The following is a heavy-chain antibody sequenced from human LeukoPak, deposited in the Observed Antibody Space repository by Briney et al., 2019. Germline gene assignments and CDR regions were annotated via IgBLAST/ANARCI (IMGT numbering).Heavy chain of an antibody. CDR3: ARSDCSSTSCYYDAFDI. J-gene: IGHJ3*02. CDR2: ISSSGSTI. V-gene: IGHV3-11*01. Sequence: GGSLRLSCAASGFTFSSYAMSWIRQAPGKGLEWVSYISSSGSTIYYADSVKGRFTISRDNAKNSLYLQMNSLRAEDTAVYYCARSDCSSTSCYYDAFDIWGQGTMVTVSS. CDR1: GFTFSSYA. D-gene: IGHD2-2*01.